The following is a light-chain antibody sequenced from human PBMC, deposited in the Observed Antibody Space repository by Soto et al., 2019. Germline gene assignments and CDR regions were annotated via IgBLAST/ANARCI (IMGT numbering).Light chain of an antibody. Sequence: QSALTQPASVSGSPGQSITISCTGTSSDVSSNNYVSWYRQHPGKAPTLMIYEVNNRPSGVSNRFSGSKSGDTASLTISGLQAEDEADYYCSSYTPTNTVVFGGGTKLTVL. J-gene: IGLJ2*01. CDR2: EVN. CDR3: SSYTPTNTVV. CDR1: SSDVSSNNY. V-gene: IGLV2-14*01.